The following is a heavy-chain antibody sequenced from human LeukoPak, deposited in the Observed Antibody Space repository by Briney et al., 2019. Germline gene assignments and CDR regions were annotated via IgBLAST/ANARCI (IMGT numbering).Heavy chain of an antibody. CDR2: SDTSSSTI. Sequence: GGSLRLSCATSGFTFSADSVSWVRQVAGKGLEWVAFSDTSSSTIYYADSVKGRFTISRDNARNSVYLQMNSLRVEDTAIYYCARDLGYCTGGNCYRWFATWGQGTLVTVSS. CDR3: ARDLGYCTGGNCYRWFAT. CDR1: GFTFSADS. J-gene: IGHJ5*02. V-gene: IGHV3-48*04. D-gene: IGHD2-15*01.